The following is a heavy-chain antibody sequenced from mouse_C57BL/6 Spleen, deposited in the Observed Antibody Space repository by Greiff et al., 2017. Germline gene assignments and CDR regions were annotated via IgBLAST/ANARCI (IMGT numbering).Heavy chain of an antibody. Sequence: VQLQQPGAELVMPGASVKLSCKASGYTFTSYWMHWVKPRPGQGLEWIGEIDPSASYTNYNQQFKGKSTLTVAKSSSTAYMQLSSLTSEDSAVYYCARYLYGNNFHWYVDVWGTGTTVTVSS. D-gene: IGHD2-1*01. CDR3: ARYLYGNNFHWYVDV. CDR2: IDPSASYT. V-gene: IGHV1-69*01. CDR1: GYTFTSYW. J-gene: IGHJ1*03.